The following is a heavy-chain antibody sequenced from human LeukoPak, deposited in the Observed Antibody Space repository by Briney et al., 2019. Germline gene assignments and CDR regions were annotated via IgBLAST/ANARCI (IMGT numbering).Heavy chain of an antibody. CDR1: GGTFSSYA. CDR3: ARDRLRGTLGLAGFDP. Sequence: SVKVSCKASGGTFSSYAISWVRQAPGQGLEWMGGIIPIFGTANYAQKFQGRVTITTDESTSTAYMELNSLRSEDTAVYYCARDRLRGTLGLAGFDPWGQGTLVTVSS. J-gene: IGHJ5*02. D-gene: IGHD3-10*01. CDR2: IIPIFGTA. V-gene: IGHV1-69*05.